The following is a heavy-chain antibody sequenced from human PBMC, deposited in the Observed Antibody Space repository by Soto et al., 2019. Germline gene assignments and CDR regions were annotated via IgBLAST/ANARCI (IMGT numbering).Heavy chain of an antibody. Sequence: QVQLVQSGTEVKKPGSSVAVSCQASAGTFNNHSLSWVRQAPGQGLEWMVRSIPILGRADYSQKFQGRLTLTVDKSTSTADMELSSLTSEDTDVYYCVIDLGYFDFWGQGTLVTVSS. D-gene: IGHD2-15*01. V-gene: IGHV1-69*02. J-gene: IGHJ4*02. CDR3: VIDLGYFDF. CDR2: SIPILGRA. CDR1: AGTFNNHS.